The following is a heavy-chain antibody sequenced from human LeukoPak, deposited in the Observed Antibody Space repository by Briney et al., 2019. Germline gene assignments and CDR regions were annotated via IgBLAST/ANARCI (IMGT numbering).Heavy chain of an antibody. D-gene: IGHD4-17*01. Sequence: PSETLPLTCAVSGYSISSGYYWGWIRQPPGKGLEWIGSIYHSGSTYYNPSLKSRVTISVDTSKNQFSLKLSSVTAADPAVYFCARINTVTTLLYFDYWGQGNLVTVSS. J-gene: IGHJ4*02. CDR1: GYSISSGYY. CDR3: ARINTVTTLLYFDY. V-gene: IGHV4-38-2*01. CDR2: IYHSGST.